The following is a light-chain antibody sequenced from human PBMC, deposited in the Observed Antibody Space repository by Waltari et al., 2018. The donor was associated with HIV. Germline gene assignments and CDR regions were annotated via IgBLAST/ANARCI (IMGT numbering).Light chain of an antibody. CDR2: YDD. J-gene: IGLJ2*01. V-gene: IGLV1-36*01. CDR1: SSNIGHNA. CDR3: AVWDDSLNAVV. Sequence: QSVLTQPPSVSEAPRQRVTISCSGSSSNIGHNAVHWYQQLPGKAPKLLIYYDDLLPSGVSDRFSGSKSGTSASLAISGLQSEDEADYYCAVWDDSLNAVVFGGGTKLTVL.